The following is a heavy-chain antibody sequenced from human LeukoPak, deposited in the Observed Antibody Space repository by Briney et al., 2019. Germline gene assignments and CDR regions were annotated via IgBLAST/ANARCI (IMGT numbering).Heavy chain of an antibody. Sequence: GASVKVSCKASGYTFTSYDINWVRQATGQGLEWMGWMNPNSGNTDYAQKLQGRVTMTTDTSTSTAYMELRSLRSDDTAVYYCARDSIVLMVYAMPNWFDPWGQGTLVTVSS. V-gene: IGHV1-8*01. D-gene: IGHD2-8*01. J-gene: IGHJ5*02. CDR2: MNPNSGNT. CDR1: GYTFTSYD. CDR3: ARDSIVLMVYAMPNWFDP.